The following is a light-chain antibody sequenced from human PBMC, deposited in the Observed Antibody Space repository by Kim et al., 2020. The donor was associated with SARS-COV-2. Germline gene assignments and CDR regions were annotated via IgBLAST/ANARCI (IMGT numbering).Light chain of an antibody. CDR1: KLGDKY. CDR3: QAWDSSTAV. V-gene: IGLV3-1*01. CDR2: QDS. J-gene: IGLJ3*02. Sequence: GSPGNTASLTCSGDKLGDKYACWYQQKPGQSPVLVIYQDSKRPSGIPERFSGSNSGNTATLTISGTQAMDEADYYCQAWDSSTAVFGGGTQLTVL.